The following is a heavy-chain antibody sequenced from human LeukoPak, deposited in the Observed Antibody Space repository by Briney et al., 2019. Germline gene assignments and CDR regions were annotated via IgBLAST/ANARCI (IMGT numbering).Heavy chain of an antibody. D-gene: IGHD3-22*01. J-gene: IGHJ6*04. Sequence: GGSLRLSCAASGFTFSSYEMNWVRQAPGKGLEWVSYISSSGSTICYAESVKGRFTISRDNAKNSLYLQMNSLRAEDTAVYYCARAGTYYYDSSGYYPLDVWGKRTTVTVSS. CDR1: GFTFSSYE. V-gene: IGHV3-48*03. CDR2: ISSSGSTI. CDR3: ARAGTYYYDSSGYYPLDV.